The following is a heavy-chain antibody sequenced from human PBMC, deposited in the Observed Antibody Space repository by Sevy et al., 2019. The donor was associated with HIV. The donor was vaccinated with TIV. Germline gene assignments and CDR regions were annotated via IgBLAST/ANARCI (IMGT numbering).Heavy chain of an antibody. CDR1: GFTFSDYY. Sequence: GGSLRLSCAASGFTFSDYYMSRIRQAPGKGLEWVSYISSSGNAIYYADSVKGRFTISRDNAKNSLYLQMNSLRADDTGVYYCAREGYKYGYAVDYWGQGTLVTVSS. V-gene: IGHV3-11*01. CDR3: AREGYKYGYAVDY. D-gene: IGHD5-18*01. J-gene: IGHJ4*02. CDR2: ISSSGNAI.